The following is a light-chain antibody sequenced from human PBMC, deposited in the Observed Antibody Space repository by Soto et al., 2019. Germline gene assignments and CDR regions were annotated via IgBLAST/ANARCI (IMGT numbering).Light chain of an antibody. CDR3: CSRTTSHTYV. Sequence: QSALTQPASVSGSPGQSITISCTGTSSDIGHYDYVSWYQQHPGKAPKLMIYHVTYRPSGVSNLYSGSKSGNSASLTISGLQADDEADYSCCSRTTSHTYVFGSGTKLT. J-gene: IGLJ1*01. CDR2: HVT. V-gene: IGLV2-14*03. CDR1: SSDIGHYDY.